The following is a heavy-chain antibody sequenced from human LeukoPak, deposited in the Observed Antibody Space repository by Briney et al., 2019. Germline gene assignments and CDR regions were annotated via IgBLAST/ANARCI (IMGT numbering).Heavy chain of an antibody. CDR1: GASISRYF. V-gene: IGHV4-59*01. J-gene: IGHJ2*01. D-gene: IGHD1-1*01. CDR3: ARYQALRNGYFDL. CDR2: ILNTRSS. Sequence: KASETLSLTCIVSGASISRYFWGWIWPPPGKGLEWIGYILNTRSSNYNLSLKRRVTISINTSKNQFSLMLTSVTAADTAEDYCARYQALRNGYFDLWGRGTLATVSS.